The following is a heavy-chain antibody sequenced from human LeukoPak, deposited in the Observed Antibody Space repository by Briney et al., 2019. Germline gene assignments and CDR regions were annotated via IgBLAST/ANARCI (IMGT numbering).Heavy chain of an antibody. D-gene: IGHD1-26*01. CDR3: ARLIVGAPDY. J-gene: IGHJ4*02. V-gene: IGHV7-4-1*02. CDR1: GYTFTSYA. CDR2: INTNTGNP. Sequence: ASVTVSCTASGYTFTSYAMNWVRQAPGQGLEWMGWINTNTGNPTYAQGFTGRFVFSLDTPVSTAYLQISSLKAEDTAVYYCARLIVGAPDYWGQGTLVTVSS.